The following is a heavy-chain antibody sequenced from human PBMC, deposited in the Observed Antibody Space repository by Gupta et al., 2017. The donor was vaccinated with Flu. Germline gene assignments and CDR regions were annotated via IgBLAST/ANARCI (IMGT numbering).Heavy chain of an antibody. CDR3: TRDPVVVAATPYYYYGMDV. CDR1: GFTFGDYA. V-gene: IGHV3-49*04. J-gene: IGHJ6*02. CDR2: IRSKAYGGTT. D-gene: IGHD2-15*01. Sequence: EVQLVESGGGLVQPGRSLRLSCTASGFTFGDYAMSWVRQAPGKGLEWVGFIRSKAYGGTTEYAASVKGRFTISRDDSKSIAYLQMNSLKTEDTAVYYCTRDPVVVAATPYYYYGMDVWGQGTTVTVSS.